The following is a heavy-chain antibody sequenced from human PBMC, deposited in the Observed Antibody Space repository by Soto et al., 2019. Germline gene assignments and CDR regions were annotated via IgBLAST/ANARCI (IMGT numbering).Heavy chain of an antibody. V-gene: IGHV4-34*01. CDR2: INHSGST. J-gene: IGHJ3*02. CDR3: ARHGMYYYDSSGYTDAFDI. D-gene: IGHD3-22*01. Sequence: SETLSLTCAVYGVSFSGYYWSWIRQPPGKGLEWIGEINHSGSTNYNPSLKSRVTISVDTSKNQFSLKLSSVTAADTAVYYCARHGMYYYDSSGYTDAFDIWGQGTMVT. CDR1: GVSFSGYY.